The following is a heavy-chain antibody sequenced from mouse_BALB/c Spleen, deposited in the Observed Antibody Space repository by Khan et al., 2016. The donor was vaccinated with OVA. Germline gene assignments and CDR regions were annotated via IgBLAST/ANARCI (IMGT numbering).Heavy chain of an antibody. CDR1: GYTFTNYG. CDR3: ARISSYWYAEV. V-gene: IGHV9-1*02. J-gene: IGHJ1*01. CDR2: INTYTGEP. Sequence: QIQLVQSGPELKKPGETVKISCKASGYTFTNYGMNWVKQAPGQGLKWMGWINTYTGEPTYADDFKGRFVFSLETSASTAYLQISNLKNEDMTTYFCARISSYWYAEVWGAGTTVTVSS.